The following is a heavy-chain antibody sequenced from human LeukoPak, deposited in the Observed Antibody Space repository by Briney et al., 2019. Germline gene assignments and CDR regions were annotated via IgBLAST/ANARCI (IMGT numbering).Heavy chain of an antibody. D-gene: IGHD5-24*01. Sequence: ASVKVSCKASGGTFSSYAISWVRQAPGQGLEWMGGIIPIFGTANYAQKFRGRVTITTDESTSTAYMELSSLRSEDTAVYYCASGDGYNLPFDYWGQGTLVTVSS. CDR1: GGTFSSYA. CDR3: ASGDGYNLPFDY. CDR2: IIPIFGTA. V-gene: IGHV1-69*05. J-gene: IGHJ4*02.